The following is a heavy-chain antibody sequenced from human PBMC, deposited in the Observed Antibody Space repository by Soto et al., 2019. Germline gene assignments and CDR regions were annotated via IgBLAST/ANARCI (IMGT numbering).Heavy chain of an antibody. V-gene: IGHV4-59*08. D-gene: IGHD3-10*01. CDR1: GASINNYH. Sequence: SETLSLTCTVPGASINNYHWTWIRQPPGKGLEWIAYIYYTGITNFNPSLKSRVTISMDTSKNQFSLKLRSVTAADTAVYFCATLRGLGVVSPYFDYWGQGLMVTVSS. CDR3: ATLRGLGVVSPYFDY. CDR2: IYYTGIT. J-gene: IGHJ4*02.